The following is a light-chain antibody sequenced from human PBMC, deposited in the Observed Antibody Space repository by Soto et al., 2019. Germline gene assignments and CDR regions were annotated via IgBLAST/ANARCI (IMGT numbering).Light chain of an antibody. CDR3: LSFASSLSVV. V-gene: IGLV1-40*01. CDR2: GNT. CDR1: SSNIGAGYA. Sequence: QAVVTQPPSVSGAPGQRVTISCTGSSSNIGAGYAVDWYQQLPGRAPKLLIYGNTNRPSGVPDRFSGSKSGTSASLAITGLQAEDEADYYCLSFASSLSVVFGGGTKLTVL. J-gene: IGLJ2*01.